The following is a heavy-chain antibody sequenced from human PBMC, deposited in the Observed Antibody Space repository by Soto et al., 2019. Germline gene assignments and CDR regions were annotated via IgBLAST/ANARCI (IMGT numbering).Heavy chain of an antibody. CDR3: ARDSMFGSGRYYFDS. J-gene: IGHJ4*02. CDR2: IDSRSSTI. D-gene: IGHD2-15*01. CDR1: GFSFSVYH. V-gene: IGHV3-48*02. Sequence: GGSLRLSCATSGFSFSVYHMNWARQAPGKGLEWVSYIDSRSSTIFYADSVRGRFTVSRDNAKNSLFLQMDSLRDEDTAVYFCARDSMFGSGRYYFDSWGQGALVTVSS.